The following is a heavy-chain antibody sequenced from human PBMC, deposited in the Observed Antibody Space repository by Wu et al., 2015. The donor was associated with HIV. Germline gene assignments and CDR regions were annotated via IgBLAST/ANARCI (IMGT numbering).Heavy chain of an antibody. V-gene: IGHV1-18*03. J-gene: IGHJ5*02. D-gene: IGHD3-3*01. CDR2: ISAYNGNT. CDR1: GYTLSSYG. Sequence: QVQLVQSGAEVKKPGASVKVSCKASGYTLSSYGISWVRQAPGQGLEWMGWISAYNGNTNYAQKFQGRVTMTTEISTSTAYMELGSLRSDDMAVYYCARDPXRFLEWPSWFDPWGQGTLVTVSS. CDR3: ARDPXRFLEWPSWFDP.